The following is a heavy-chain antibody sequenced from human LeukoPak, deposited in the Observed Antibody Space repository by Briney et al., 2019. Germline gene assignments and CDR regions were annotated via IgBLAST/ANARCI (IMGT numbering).Heavy chain of an antibody. CDR3: ARVHPDGYSAY. Sequence: PSETLSLTCTVSGGSIINYYWSWIRQPPGKGLEWIGYIYYIGSTKYNPSLESRVTISVDTSKNHFSLKLNSVTAADTAVYFCARVHPDGYSAYWGQGILVTVSS. CDR1: GGSIINYY. D-gene: IGHD5-24*01. CDR2: IYYIGST. J-gene: IGHJ4*02. V-gene: IGHV4-59*01.